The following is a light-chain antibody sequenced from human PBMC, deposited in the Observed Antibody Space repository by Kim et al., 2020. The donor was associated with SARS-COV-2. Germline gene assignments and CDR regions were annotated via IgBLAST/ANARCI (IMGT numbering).Light chain of an antibody. CDR1: AGAVTSGYY. Sequence: QAVVTQEPSLTVSPGGTVTLTCASSAGAVTSGYYSIWFQQKPGQAPRALIHNTNNKRSWTPARFSGSLLGGKAALTLSAVQPEDEADYSCLLYYRGVWVFGGGTKLTVL. CDR3: LLYYRGVWV. J-gene: IGLJ3*02. V-gene: IGLV7-43*01. CDR2: NTN.